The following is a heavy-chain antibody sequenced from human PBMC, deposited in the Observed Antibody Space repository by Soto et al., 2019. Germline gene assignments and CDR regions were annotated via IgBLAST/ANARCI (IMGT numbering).Heavy chain of an antibody. CDR2: IYWDDDK. V-gene: IGHV2-5*02. CDR3: AHRQRTVVVGAPFDL. D-gene: IGHD2-15*01. CDR1: GVSLTTSGVG. J-gene: IGHJ4*02. Sequence: QITLRESGPTLVQPTQTLTLTCTLSGVSLTTSGVGEDWIRQPPGKALEWLALIYWDDDKRFSPSLKSRLAITRDTSKNQVVMTITDMAPVDTAIYYCAHRQRTVVVGAPFDLWGQGSQVTVSS.